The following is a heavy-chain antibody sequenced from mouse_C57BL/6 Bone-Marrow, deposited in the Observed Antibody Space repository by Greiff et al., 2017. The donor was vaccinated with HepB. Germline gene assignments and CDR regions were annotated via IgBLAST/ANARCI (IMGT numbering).Heavy chain of an antibody. D-gene: IGHD1-1*01. CDR3: ARRYYGSFYAMDY. Sequence: VHLVESGPGLVQPSQRLSITCTVSGFSLTSYGVHWVRQSPGKGLEWLGVIWSGGSTDYNAAFISRLSISKDNSKSQVFFKMNSLQADDTAIYYCARRYYGSFYAMDYWGQGTSVTVSS. CDR1: GFSLTSYG. V-gene: IGHV2-2*01. J-gene: IGHJ4*01. CDR2: IWSGGST.